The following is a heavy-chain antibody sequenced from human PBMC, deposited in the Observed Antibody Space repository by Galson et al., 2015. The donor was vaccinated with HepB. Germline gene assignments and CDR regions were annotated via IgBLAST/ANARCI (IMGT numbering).Heavy chain of an antibody. D-gene: IGHD3-16*01. CDR1: GYTFTSYS. V-gene: IGHV7-4-1*02. CDR2: ISTSTGNP. CDR3: ARDANYGRYDS. Sequence: SVKVSCKASGYTFTSYSINWMRQAPGQGLEWMGWISTSTGNPTYAQAFTGRFVFSLDTSVSTAYLEISSLKAEDTAVYYCARDANYGRYDSWGQGTLVTVSS. J-gene: IGHJ5*01.